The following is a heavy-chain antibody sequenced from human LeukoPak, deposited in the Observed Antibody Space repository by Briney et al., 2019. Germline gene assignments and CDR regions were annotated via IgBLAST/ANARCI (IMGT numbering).Heavy chain of an antibody. V-gene: IGHV4-31*03. CDR2: IYYSGST. CDR1: AGSISSGGYY. Sequence: PSQTLSLTCTVSAGSISSGGYYWSWIRQHQGEGLEWIVHIYYSGSTYYNPSLKSRITISVDTSKNQFSLKLSSVTAADTAVYYCARVIPHCGGDCYSGFDPWGQGTLVTVSS. D-gene: IGHD2-21*02. CDR3: ARVIPHCGGDCYSGFDP. J-gene: IGHJ5*02.